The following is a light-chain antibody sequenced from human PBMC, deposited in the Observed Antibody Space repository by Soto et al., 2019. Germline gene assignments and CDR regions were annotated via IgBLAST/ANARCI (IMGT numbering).Light chain of an antibody. CDR2: AAS. Sequence: DIQLTQSPSFLSASVGDRVTITCRASQGISSYLAWYQQKPGKAPNLLIYAASTLQSGVPSRFRGSGSGTEFTLTISSLQPEDFAIYYCQQLYSYPITFGQGTRLEIK. J-gene: IGKJ5*01. CDR3: QQLYSYPIT. V-gene: IGKV1-9*01. CDR1: QGISSY.